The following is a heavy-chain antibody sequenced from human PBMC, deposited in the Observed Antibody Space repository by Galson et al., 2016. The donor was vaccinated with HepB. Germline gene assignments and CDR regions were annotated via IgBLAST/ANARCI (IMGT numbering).Heavy chain of an antibody. V-gene: IGHV3-48*02. CDR3: ARRSRSAFDY. CDR1: GFTFSDHS. J-gene: IGHJ4*02. CDR2: ISSSGSTI. Sequence: SLRLSCAASGFTFSDHSMNWVRQAPGKGPEWVSYISSSGSTIYYADSVKGRFTISRDNAKNSLFLQMNSLRDEDTAVYYCARRSRSAFDYWGQGTLVTVSS.